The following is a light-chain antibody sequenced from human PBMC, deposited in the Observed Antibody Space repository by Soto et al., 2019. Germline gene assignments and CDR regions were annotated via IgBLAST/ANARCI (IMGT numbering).Light chain of an antibody. CDR3: SSYTSSNTFV. V-gene: IGLV2-14*03. CDR1: SSDVGGYNS. J-gene: IGLJ1*01. CDR2: NVS. Sequence: QSVLTQPASVSGSPGQSIAISCTGTSSDVGGYNSVSWYQQHPGKAPKLMIYNVSNRPSGVSDRFSGSKSGNTASLTISGLQVDDEADYYCSSYTSSNTFVFGTGTKVTVL.